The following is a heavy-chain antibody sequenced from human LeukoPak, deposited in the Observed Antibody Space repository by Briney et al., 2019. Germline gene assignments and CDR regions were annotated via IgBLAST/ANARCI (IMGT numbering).Heavy chain of an antibody. D-gene: IGHD1-26*01. Sequence: SETLSLTCTVSGYSISSGYYWGWIRQPPGKGLEWIGSIYHSGSTYYNPSLKSRVTISVDTSKNQFSLKLSSVTAADTAVYYCARIGGSYNNWFDPWGQGTLVTVSS. CDR1: GYSISSGYY. CDR2: IYHSGST. J-gene: IGHJ5*02. V-gene: IGHV4-38-2*02. CDR3: ARIGGSYNNWFDP.